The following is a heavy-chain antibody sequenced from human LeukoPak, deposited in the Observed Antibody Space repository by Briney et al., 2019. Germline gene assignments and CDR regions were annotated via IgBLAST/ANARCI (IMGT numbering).Heavy chain of an antibody. CDR2: IYTSGST. V-gene: IGHV4-4*07. D-gene: IGHD3-22*01. CDR3: AREGSGAYDSSGYYSFI. CDR1: GGSISSYY. Sequence: SETLSLTCTVSGGSISSYYWSWIRQPAGKGLEWIGRIYTSGSTNYNPSLKSRVTMSVDTSKNQFSLKLSSVTAADTAVYYCAREGSGAYDSSGYYSFIWGQGTMVTVSS. J-gene: IGHJ3*02.